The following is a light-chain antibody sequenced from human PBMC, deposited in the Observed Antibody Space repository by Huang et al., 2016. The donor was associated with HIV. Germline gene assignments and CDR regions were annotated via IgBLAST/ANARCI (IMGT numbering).Light chain of an antibody. J-gene: IGKJ2*01. CDR3: QQYHEWPRT. V-gene: IGKV3-15*01. CDR1: QGIGNS. CDR2: ETF. Sequence: ERVLTQSPGTLSVSPGERATLSCRTSQGIGNSLAWYQLKPGRAPRLLIYETFIRASDIPARFSGGGSEIDFTLTISGLQSEDSAVYYCQQYHEWPRTFGQGTKVEIK.